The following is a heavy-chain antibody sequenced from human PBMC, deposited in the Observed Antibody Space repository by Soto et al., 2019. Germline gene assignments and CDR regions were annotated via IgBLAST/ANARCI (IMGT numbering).Heavy chain of an antibody. CDR3: ARVRYTYYYDSSGYSQPDY. V-gene: IGHV3-21*01. Sequence: GGSLRLSCAASGFTFSNAWINWVRQAPGKGLEWVSSISSSSSYIYYADSVKGRFTISRDNAKNSLYLQMNSLRAEDTAVYYCARVRYTYYYDSSGYSQPDYWGQGTLVTVSS. CDR1: GFTFSNAW. CDR2: ISSSSSYI. J-gene: IGHJ4*02. D-gene: IGHD3-22*01.